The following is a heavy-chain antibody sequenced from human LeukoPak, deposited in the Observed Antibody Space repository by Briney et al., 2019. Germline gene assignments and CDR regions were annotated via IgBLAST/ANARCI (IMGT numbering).Heavy chain of an antibody. J-gene: IGHJ4*02. D-gene: IGHD2-15*01. V-gene: IGHV4-39*01. CDR2: IYYSGST. CDR1: GGSISSSSYY. CDR3: ARYCSGGSCYGQ. Sequence: PSETLSLTCTVSGGSISSSSYYWGWIRQPPGKGLEWIGSIYYSGSTYYNPSLKCRVTISVDTSKNQFSLKLSSVTAADTAVYYCARYCSGGSCYGQWGQGTLVTVSS.